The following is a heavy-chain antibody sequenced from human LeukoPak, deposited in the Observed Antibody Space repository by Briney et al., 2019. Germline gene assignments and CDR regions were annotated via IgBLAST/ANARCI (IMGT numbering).Heavy chain of an antibody. CDR2: ISGSGSST. CDR1: AFTFNNYA. Sequence: PGGSLRLSCAASAFTFNNYAMTWVRQGPGKGLEWVSSISGSGSSTDYADSVKGRFTISRDNSKNMLYLQMNRLRGEDTAVYFCAKGFGYGPPFDYWGQGTLVSVSS. D-gene: IGHD5-18*01. V-gene: IGHV3-23*01. CDR3: AKGFGYGPPFDY. J-gene: IGHJ4*02.